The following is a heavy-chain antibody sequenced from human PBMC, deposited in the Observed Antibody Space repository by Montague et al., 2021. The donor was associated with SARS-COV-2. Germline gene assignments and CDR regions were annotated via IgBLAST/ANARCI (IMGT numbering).Heavy chain of an antibody. CDR2: INQSVRT. V-gene: IGHV4-34*01. J-gene: IGHJ4*02. CDR1: GGSFIGYY. CDR3: ARRGSSVWGVTVSAELDY. D-gene: IGHD3-10*01. Sequence: SETLSLTCAVYGGSFIGYYCSWIRQPPAKGLLLIGEINQSVRTNNNPSLKSRVIISVDTSKNQFSLKLSSVTAADTAVYYCARRGSSVWGVTVSAELDYWGQGIMVIVSS.